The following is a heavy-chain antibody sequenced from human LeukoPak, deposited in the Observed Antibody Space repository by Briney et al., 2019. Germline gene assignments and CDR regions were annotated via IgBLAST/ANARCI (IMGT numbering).Heavy chain of an antibody. CDR2: IHYDGTT. CDR3: ARHVVTRRPPAATKRTWFDP. CDR1: GGSFSGYH. J-gene: IGHJ5*02. D-gene: IGHD1-1*01. Sequence: SETLSLTCAVYGGSFSGYHWSWIRQPPGKGLDWIGEIHYDGTTNYNPSLKNRVTIAVDMSKSQFSVTLTSVTAADTGVYYCARHVVTRRPPAATKRTWFDPWGQGTLVTVSS. V-gene: IGHV4-34*01.